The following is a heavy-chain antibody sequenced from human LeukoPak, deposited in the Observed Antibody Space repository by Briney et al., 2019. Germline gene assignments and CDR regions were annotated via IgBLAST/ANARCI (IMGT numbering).Heavy chain of an antibody. J-gene: IGHJ4*02. CDR3: ARAGSGWSPAPLTYFDY. V-gene: IGHV3-48*03. D-gene: IGHD6-19*01. CDR1: GFTFSSYA. CDR2: ISSSGSTI. Sequence: GGSLRLFCAASGFTFSSYAMNWVRQAPGKGLEWVSYISSSGSTIYYADSVKGRFTISRDNAKNSLYLQMNSLRAEDTAVYYCARAGSGWSPAPLTYFDYWGQGTLVTVSS.